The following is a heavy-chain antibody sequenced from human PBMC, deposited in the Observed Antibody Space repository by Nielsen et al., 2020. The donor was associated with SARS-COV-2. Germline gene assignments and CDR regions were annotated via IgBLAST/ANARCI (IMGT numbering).Heavy chain of an antibody. CDR3: ARGDYYDSSGYGDAFDI. D-gene: IGHD3-22*01. J-gene: IGHJ3*02. V-gene: IGHV4-61*05. Sequence: SETLSLTCTVSGGSISSSSYYWGRIRQPPGKGLEWIGYIYYSGSTNYNPSLKSRVTISVDTSKNQFSLKLSSVTAADTAVYYCARGDYYDSSGYGDAFDIWGQGTMVTVSS. CDR1: GGSISSSSYY. CDR2: IYYSGST.